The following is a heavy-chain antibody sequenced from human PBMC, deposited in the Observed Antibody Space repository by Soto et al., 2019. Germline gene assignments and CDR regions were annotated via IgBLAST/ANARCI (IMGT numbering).Heavy chain of an antibody. V-gene: IGHV4-30-4*01. J-gene: IGHJ5*02. Sequence: SETLSLTCTVSGDSIGSGDYYWSWIRQPPGKGLEWIGYIYYIGTTFYNPTLESRVNISVDTSKNQFSLRLTSVTAADTAVYYCARGSTYYGFLTWGQGTLVTV. CDR3: ARGSTYYGFLT. CDR2: IYYIGTT. CDR1: GDSIGSGDYY. D-gene: IGHD3-10*01.